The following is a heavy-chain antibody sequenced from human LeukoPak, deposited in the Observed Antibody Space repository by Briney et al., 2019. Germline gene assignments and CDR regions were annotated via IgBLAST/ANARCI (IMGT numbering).Heavy chain of an antibody. D-gene: IGHD3-10*01. CDR2: IYYSGST. V-gene: IGHV4-59*01. CDR1: GGSISSYY. CDR3: ARVITMVRGVISPYYYYYMDV. Sequence: SETLSLTCTVSGGSISSYYWSWIRQPPGKGLEWIGYIYYSGSTNYNPSLKSRVTISVDTSKNQFSLKLSSVTAADTAVYYCARVITMVRGVISPYYYYYMDVWGKGTTVIISS. J-gene: IGHJ6*03.